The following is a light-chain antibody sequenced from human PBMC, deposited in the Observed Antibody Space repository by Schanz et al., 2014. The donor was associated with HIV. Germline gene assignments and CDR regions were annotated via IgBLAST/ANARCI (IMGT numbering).Light chain of an antibody. Sequence: QLVLTQPPSASGTPGQRVTISCSGSSSNIGSHTVNWYQQLPGTAPKLLIYGTNQRPSGVPDRFSGSKSGTSASLAISGLQAEDEADYYCCSYAGSYTPVVFGGGTKLTVL. CDR2: GTN. V-gene: IGLV1-44*01. CDR1: SSNIGSHT. CDR3: CSYAGSYTPVV. J-gene: IGLJ3*02.